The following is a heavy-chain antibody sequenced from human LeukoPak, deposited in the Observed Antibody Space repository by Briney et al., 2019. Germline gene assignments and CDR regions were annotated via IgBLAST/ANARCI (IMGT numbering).Heavy chain of an antibody. CDR1: GFTFSSYE. CDR2: ISSSGGTI. Sequence: GGSLRLSCAASGFTFSSYEINWVRQAPGKGLEWVSYISSSGGTIYYADSVRGRFTISRDNAKNSLYLQMNSLRAEDTAVYYCARKQVDSVAMEYYFDYWGQGTLVTVSS. J-gene: IGHJ4*02. CDR3: ARKQVDSVAMEYYFDY. V-gene: IGHV3-48*03. D-gene: IGHD5-12*01.